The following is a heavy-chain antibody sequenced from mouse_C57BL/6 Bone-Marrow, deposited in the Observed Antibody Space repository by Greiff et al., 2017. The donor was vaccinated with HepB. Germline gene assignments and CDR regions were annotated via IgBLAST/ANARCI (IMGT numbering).Heavy chain of an antibody. V-gene: IGHV5-9*01. CDR3: ARHDWAAWFAY. CDR2: ISGGGGNT. D-gene: IGHD4-1*01. J-gene: IGHJ3*01. CDR1: GFTFSSYT. Sequence: EVKVVESGGGLVKPGGSLKLSCAASGFTFSSYTMSWVRQTPEKRLEWVATISGGGGNTYYPDSVKGRFTVSRDNAKNTLYLQMSSLRSEDTALYYCARHDWAAWFAYWGQGTLVTVSA.